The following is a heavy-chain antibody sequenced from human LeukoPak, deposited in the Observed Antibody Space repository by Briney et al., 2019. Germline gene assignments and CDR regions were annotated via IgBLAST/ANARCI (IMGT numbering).Heavy chain of an antibody. CDR1: GFTFSSYG. J-gene: IGHJ4*02. D-gene: IGHD3-10*01. V-gene: IGHV3-30*18. CDR3: AKDVPGELWFGEFIPFDY. Sequence: GGSLRLSCAASGFTFSSYGMHWVRQAPGKGLEWVAVISYDGSNKYYADSVEGRFTISRDNSKNTLYLQMNSLRAEDTAVYYCAKDVPGELWFGEFIPFDYWGQGTLVTVSS. CDR2: ISYDGSNK.